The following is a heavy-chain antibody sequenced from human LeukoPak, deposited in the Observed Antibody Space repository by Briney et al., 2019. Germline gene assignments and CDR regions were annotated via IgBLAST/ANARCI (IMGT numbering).Heavy chain of an antibody. J-gene: IGHJ6*03. Sequence: GGSLRLSCAASGFTFSRYVMTWVRQAPGKGLEWVSYISSSSSSIYYADSVRGRFTISRDNAKNSLYLQMNSLRAEDTAVYYCARGLQQLVRGYNYYFMDVWGKGTTVTVSS. CDR2: ISSSSSSI. CDR3: ARGLQQLVRGYNYYFMDV. CDR1: GFTFSRYV. V-gene: IGHV3-48*01. D-gene: IGHD6-13*01.